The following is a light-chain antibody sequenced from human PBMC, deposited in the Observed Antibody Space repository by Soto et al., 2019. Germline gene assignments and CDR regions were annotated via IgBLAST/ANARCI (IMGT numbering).Light chain of an antibody. CDR2: KAS. V-gene: IGKV1-5*03. J-gene: IGKJ1*01. CDR3: QQNNRYPWT. Sequence: DIQMTQSPPTLSASVGDRVTITCRASQSISSWLAWYQQKPGKAPKLLIYKASSLETGVPSRFSGSGSGTEFTLTISSLQPDDSATYYCQQNNRYPWTFGQGTKVDIK. CDR1: QSISSW.